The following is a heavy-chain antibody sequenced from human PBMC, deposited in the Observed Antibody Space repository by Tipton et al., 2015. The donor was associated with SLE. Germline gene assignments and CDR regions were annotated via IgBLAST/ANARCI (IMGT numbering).Heavy chain of an antibody. CDR3: ARRNSESGAFDM. CDR2: ITDSGDGA. Sequence: SLRLSCEASGFIFDDYAMHWVRLVPGRGLEWVSAITDSGDGANYADSVKGRFTMSRDNSKNTLHLQMNSLRAEDTATYYCARRNSESGAFDMWGQGTLVTVSS. D-gene: IGHD3-10*01. V-gene: IGHV3-23*01. J-gene: IGHJ3*02. CDR1: GFIFDDYA.